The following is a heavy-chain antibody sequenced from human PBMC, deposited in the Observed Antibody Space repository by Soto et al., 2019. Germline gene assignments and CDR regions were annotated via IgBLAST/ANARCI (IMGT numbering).Heavy chain of an antibody. CDR3: ARVETAPGIWGAFDI. V-gene: IGHV3-53*04. D-gene: IGHD2-15*01. CDR1: GFTVSSNY. J-gene: IGHJ3*02. CDR2: IYSGGNT. Sequence: VQLVESGGGLVQPGGSLRLSCAASGFTVSSNYMSWVRQAPGKGLEWVSVIYSGGNTYYADSVKGRFTISRHNSKNTLYLQMNSLRAEDTAVYCCARVETAPGIWGAFDIWGQGTMVTVPS.